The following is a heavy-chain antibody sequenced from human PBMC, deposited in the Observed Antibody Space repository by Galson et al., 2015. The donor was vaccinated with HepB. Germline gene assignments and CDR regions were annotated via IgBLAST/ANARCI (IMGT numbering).Heavy chain of an antibody. CDR3: AKDHGIVVVPAALLDAFDI. D-gene: IGHD2-2*01. Sequence: SLRLSCAASGFTFSSYAMSWVRQAPGKGLEWVSAISGSGGSTYYADSVKGRFTISRDNSKNTLYLQMNSLRAEDTAVYYCAKDHGIVVVPAALLDAFDIWGQGTMVTVSS. V-gene: IGHV3-23*01. CDR2: ISGSGGST. CDR1: GFTFSSYA. J-gene: IGHJ3*02.